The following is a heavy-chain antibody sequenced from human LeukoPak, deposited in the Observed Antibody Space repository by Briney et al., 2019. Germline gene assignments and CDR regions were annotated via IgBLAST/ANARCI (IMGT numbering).Heavy chain of an antibody. V-gene: IGHV3-23*01. CDR3: AAQWLVSG. J-gene: IGHJ4*02. CDR2: ISGSGGTT. CDR1: GFTFSSYA. Sequence: GGSLRLSRAASGFTFSSYAMNWVRQAPGKGLEWVSGISGSGGTTYYADSVKGRFTISRDNSKNTLYLQMNSLTADDTAVYYCAAQWLVSGGGQGTLVTVSS. D-gene: IGHD6-19*01.